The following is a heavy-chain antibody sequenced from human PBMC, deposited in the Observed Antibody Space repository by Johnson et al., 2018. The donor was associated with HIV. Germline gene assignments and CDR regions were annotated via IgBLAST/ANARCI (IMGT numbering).Heavy chain of an antibody. D-gene: IGHD6-6*01. V-gene: IGHV3-30*04. CDR1: GFTFSTYA. Sequence: QVQLVESGGGVVQPGRSLRLSCAASGFTFSTYAMHWVRQTPGKGLEWVAIISYDGSNKYYADSVKGRFSISRDNSKNTLYLQMNSLRAEDTAMYYCATSGLTLGSSSSHAFDIWGLGTMVTVSS. J-gene: IGHJ3*02. CDR2: ISYDGSNK. CDR3: ATSGLTLGSSSSHAFDI.